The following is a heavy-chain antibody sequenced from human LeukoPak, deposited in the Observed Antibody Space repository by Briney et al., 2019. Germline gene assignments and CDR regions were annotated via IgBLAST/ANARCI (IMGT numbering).Heavy chain of an antibody. CDR3: ARGISLNSVVEYLF. Sequence: AGSLRLSCAASGFTFSDYYMSWIRQAPGKGLEWVSYISDSSGYTNYADSVKGRFTISRDNDKNSLYLQMNSLRAEDTAVYYCARGISLNSVVEYLFWGQGTLVTVSS. D-gene: IGHD2-15*01. V-gene: IGHV3-11*06. CDR2: ISDSSGYT. CDR1: GFTFSDYY. J-gene: IGHJ4*02.